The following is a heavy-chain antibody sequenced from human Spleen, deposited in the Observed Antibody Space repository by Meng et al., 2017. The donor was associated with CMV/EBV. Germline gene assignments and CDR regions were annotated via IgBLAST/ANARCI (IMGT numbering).Heavy chain of an antibody. J-gene: IGHJ6*02. CDR3: ARGGGNRKDIVVVPAATKFYYYYYGMDV. D-gene: IGHD2-2*01. CDR1: AYTFTGYY. CDR2: INPSNGST. Sequence: ASVKVSCKASAYTFTGYYMHWVRQAPGQGLEWMGIINPSNGSTSYAQKFQGRVTMTRDTSTSTVYMELSSLRSEDTAVYYCARGGGNRKDIVVVPAATKFYYYYYGMDVWDQGTTVTVSS. V-gene: IGHV1-46*01.